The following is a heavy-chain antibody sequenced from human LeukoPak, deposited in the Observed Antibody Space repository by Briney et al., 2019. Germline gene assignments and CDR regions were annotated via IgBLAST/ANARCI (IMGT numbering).Heavy chain of an antibody. J-gene: IGHJ4*02. V-gene: IGHV3-33*06. CDR2: IWYGGSNK. D-gene: IGHD3-22*01. CDR3: AKDHYYDSSGFDY. Sequence: GGSLRLSCAASGFTFSSYGMHWVRQAPGKGLEWVAVIWYGGSNKYYADSVKGRFTISIDNSKNTLYLQMNSLRAEDTAVYYCAKDHYYDSSGFDYWGQGTLVTVSS. CDR1: GFTFSSYG.